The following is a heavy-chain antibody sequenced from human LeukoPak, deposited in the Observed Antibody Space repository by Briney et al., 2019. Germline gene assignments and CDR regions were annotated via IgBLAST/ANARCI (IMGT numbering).Heavy chain of an antibody. CDR2: IHRAGRT. CDR3: GKTDIYFNPIDY. J-gene: IGHJ4*02. Sequence: GTLSLTCAVSGVSISSSEWWIWVRQPPGQGLEWIGEIHRAGRTRYNPSLKSRVTISMDYSKNQFFLKLTSVTAADTAIYYCGKTDIYFNPIDYWGPGSLVTVSS. V-gene: IGHV4-4*02. D-gene: IGHD3-9*01. CDR1: GVSISSSEW.